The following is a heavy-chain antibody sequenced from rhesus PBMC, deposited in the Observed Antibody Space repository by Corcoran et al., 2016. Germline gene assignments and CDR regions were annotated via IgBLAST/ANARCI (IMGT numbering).Heavy chain of an antibody. V-gene: IGHV3-184*01. CDR3: TRDRMIAAYYFDY. CDR1: GFTFSYHY. D-gene: IGHD6-25*01. CDR2: IRSKAYCRTA. Sequence: EVQLVESGGGLVQPGGSLRLSCAASGFTFSYHYMYWVRQAPGKGLEWVGFIRSKAYCRTAEYAASVKGRFTISRDDSKSIAYLQMNSLKTEDTAVYYCTRDRMIAAYYFDYWGQGVLVTVSS. J-gene: IGHJ4*01.